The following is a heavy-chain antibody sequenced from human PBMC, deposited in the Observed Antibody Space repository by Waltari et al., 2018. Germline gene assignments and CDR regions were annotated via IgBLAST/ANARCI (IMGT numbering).Heavy chain of an antibody. CDR3: ARDTPAPRITGATSVDY. D-gene: IGHD1-20*01. Sequence: QVQLQESGPGLVKPSETLSLTCAVSGYSISSGYYWGWIRQPPGKGLEWIGSIYLSGRTFYSPYRRSRVTIVVDTSKNQFSLKLSSVTAADTAVSYCARDTPAPRITGATSVDYWGQGTLVTVSS. V-gene: IGHV4-38-2*02. CDR1: GYSISSGYY. CDR2: IYLSGRT. J-gene: IGHJ4*02.